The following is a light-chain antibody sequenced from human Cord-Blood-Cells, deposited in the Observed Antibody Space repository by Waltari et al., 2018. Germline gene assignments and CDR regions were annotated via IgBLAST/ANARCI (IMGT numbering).Light chain of an antibody. J-gene: IGLJ1*01. Sequence: QSALTQPASVSGSTGQSITISCTGTRTDVGGYNYVPWYQQHPGKAPKLMIYDVSNRPSGVSNRFSGSKSGNTASLTISGLQAEDEADYYCSSYTSSSTLDVFGTGTKVTVL. V-gene: IGLV2-14*01. CDR3: SSYTSSSTLDV. CDR1: RTDVGGYNY. CDR2: DVS.